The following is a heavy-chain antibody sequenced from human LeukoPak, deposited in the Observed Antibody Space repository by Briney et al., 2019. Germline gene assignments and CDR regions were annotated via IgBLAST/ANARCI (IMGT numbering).Heavy chain of an antibody. V-gene: IGHV1-69*01. J-gene: IGHJ4*02. CDR1: GGTFSSYA. D-gene: IGHD2-2*01. CDR3: ATVYCSSTSCYGGAYYFDY. Sequence: SVKVSCKASGGTFSSYAISWVRQAPGQGLEWMGGIIPIFGTANYAQKFQGRVTITADESTSTAYMELSSLRSEDTAVYYCATVYCSSTSCYGGAYYFDYWGQGTLVTASS. CDR2: IIPIFGTA.